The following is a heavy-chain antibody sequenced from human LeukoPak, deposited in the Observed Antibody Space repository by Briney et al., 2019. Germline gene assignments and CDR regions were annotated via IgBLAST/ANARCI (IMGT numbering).Heavy chain of an antibody. CDR1: GGSISSSSYY. D-gene: IGHD1-26*01. CDR2: IYYSGST. V-gene: IGHV4-39*07. J-gene: IGHJ3*02. Sequence: PSETLSLTCTVSGGSISSSSYYWGWIRQPPGKGLEWIGSIYYSGSTYYNPSLKSRVTISVDTSKNQFSLKLSPVTAADMAVYYCARDQGPPYSGSPGSVFDIWGQGTMVTVSS. CDR3: ARDQGPPYSGSPGSVFDI.